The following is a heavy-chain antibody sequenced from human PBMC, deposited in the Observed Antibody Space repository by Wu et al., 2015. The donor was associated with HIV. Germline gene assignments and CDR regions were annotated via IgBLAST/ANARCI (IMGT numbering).Heavy chain of an antibody. V-gene: IGHV1-8*01. Sequence: QVQLVQSGAEVKKSGASVKVSCKASGYTLTSYDINWVRQATGQGLEWMGWMNPNSGNTGYAQKFQGRVTMTRNTSISTAYMELSSLRSEDTAVYYCASNYDILTGYPGAFDIWGQGTMVTVSS. CDR2: MNPNSGNT. D-gene: IGHD3-9*01. CDR1: GYTLTSYD. J-gene: IGHJ3*02. CDR3: ASNYDILTGYPGAFDI.